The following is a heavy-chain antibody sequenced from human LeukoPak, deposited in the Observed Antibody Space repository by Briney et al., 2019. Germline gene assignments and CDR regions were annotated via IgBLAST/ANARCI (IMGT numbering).Heavy chain of an antibody. CDR1: GGSFSGYY. CDR3: ASGWRADAFDI. Sequence: SETLSLTCAVYGGSFSGYYWSWIRQPPGKGLEWIGEINHSGSTNYNPSLKSRVTISVDTSKNQFSLKLSSVTAADTAVYYCASGWRADAFDIWDQGTMVTVSS. V-gene: IGHV4-34*01. J-gene: IGHJ3*02. CDR2: INHSGST.